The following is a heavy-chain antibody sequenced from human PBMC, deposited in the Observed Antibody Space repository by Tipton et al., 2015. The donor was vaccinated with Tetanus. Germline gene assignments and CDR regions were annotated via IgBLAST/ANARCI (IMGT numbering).Heavy chain of an antibody. Sequence: TLSLTCAVYGGSFSGYYWSWIRQPPGKGLEWIGEINHSGSTNYNPSLKSRVTISVDTSKNQFSLKLSSVTAVDTAVYYCARLAHTAMVNDWGQGTLVTVSS. CDR2: INHSGST. V-gene: IGHV4-34*01. D-gene: IGHD5-18*01. CDR1: GGSFSGYY. CDR3: ARLAHTAMVND. J-gene: IGHJ4*02.